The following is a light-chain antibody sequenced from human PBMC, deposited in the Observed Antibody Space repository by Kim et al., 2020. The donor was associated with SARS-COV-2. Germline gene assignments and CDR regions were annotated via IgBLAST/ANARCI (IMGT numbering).Light chain of an antibody. CDR3: SSYTASSTHV. Sequence: GQSVPISCAGTSRDIGSYNCVSWYQQPPGTAPKFIIYEVTNRPSGVPDRFSGSKSGNTASLTISGLQAEDEADYYCSSYTASSTHVFGTGTKVTVL. CDR1: SRDIGSYNC. V-gene: IGLV2-18*02. CDR2: EVT. J-gene: IGLJ1*01.